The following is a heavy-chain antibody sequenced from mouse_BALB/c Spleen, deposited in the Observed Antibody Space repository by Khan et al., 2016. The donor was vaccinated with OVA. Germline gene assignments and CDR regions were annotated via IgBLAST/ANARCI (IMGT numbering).Heavy chain of an antibody. CDR2: IWGGGTT. V-gene: IGHV2-6-5*01. CDR3: AKGIWSYYFALDY. Sequence: VQLVESGPGLVAPSQNLSITCTVSGFSLTDYGVSWIRQPPGKGLEWLGVIWGGGTTYYNSALKSRLSISKDNSKSQVFLKMNILQTDDTAMYYCAKGIWSYYFALDYWGQGTLVTVSS. CDR1: GFSLTDYG. D-gene: IGHD1-1*02. J-gene: IGHJ4*01.